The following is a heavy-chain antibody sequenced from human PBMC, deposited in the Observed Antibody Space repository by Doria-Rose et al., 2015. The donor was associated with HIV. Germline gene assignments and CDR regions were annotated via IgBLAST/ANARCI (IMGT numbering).Heavy chain of an antibody. Sequence: LRLSCAASGFTFTNYAMDWVRQAPGKGLEWVAVTSSDGSNKNYADSVKGRFTISRDNSKNTLCLQMSGLRPEDTAVYYCAKDVGDSKSDEWATDYYDLSIAYPVQDPRAVVGAFDIWGQGTRVTVS. V-gene: IGHV3-30*18. CDR2: TSSDGSNK. J-gene: IGHJ3*02. D-gene: IGHD3-22*01. CDR3: AKDVGDSKSDEWATDYYDLSIAYPVQDPRAVVGAFDI. CDR1: GFTFTNYA.